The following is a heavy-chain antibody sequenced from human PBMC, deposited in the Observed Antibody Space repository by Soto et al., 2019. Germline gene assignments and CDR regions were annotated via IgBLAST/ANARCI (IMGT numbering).Heavy chain of an antibody. CDR2: IYHSGST. V-gene: IGHV4-38-2*01. J-gene: IGHJ6*02. CDR1: GYSISSGYY. Sequence: KSSETLSLTCAVSGYSISSGYYWGWIRQPPGKGLEWIGSIYHSGSTYYNPSLKSRVTISVDTSKNQFSLKLSSVTAADTAVYYCASTQWLVPSHYYYYGMDVWGQGTTVTVS. CDR3: ASTQWLVPSHYYYYGMDV. D-gene: IGHD6-19*01.